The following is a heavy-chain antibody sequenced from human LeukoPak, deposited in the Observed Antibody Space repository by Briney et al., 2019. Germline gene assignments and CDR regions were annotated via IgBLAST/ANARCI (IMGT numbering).Heavy chain of an antibody. V-gene: IGHV4-59*08. J-gene: IGHJ5*02. CDR1: GGSISSYY. Sequence: PSETLSLTCTVSGGSISSYYWSWIRQPPGKGLEWIGYIYYSGSTNYNPSLKSRVTISVDTSKNQFSLKLSFVTAADTAVYYCARLARGLRGVIWFDPWGQGTLVTVSS. D-gene: IGHD3-3*01. CDR2: IYYSGST. CDR3: ARLARGLRGVIWFDP.